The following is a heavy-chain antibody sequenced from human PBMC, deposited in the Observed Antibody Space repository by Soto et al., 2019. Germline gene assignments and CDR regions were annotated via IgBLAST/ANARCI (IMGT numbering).Heavy chain of an antibody. V-gene: IGHV4-61*01. Sequence: LSLTCTVSGGSVSSGSYYWSWIRQPPGKGLEWIGYIYYSGSTNYNPSLKSRVTISVDTSKNQFSLKLSSVTAADTAVYYCARVSGYSYGPRAYYYYGMDVWGRGTTVTVSS. J-gene: IGHJ6*02. CDR2: IYYSGST. D-gene: IGHD5-18*01. CDR1: GGSVSSGSYY. CDR3: ARVSGYSYGPRAYYYYGMDV.